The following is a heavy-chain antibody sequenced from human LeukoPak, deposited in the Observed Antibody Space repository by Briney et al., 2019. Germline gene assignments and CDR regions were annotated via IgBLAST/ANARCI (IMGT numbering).Heavy chain of an antibody. J-gene: IGHJ3*02. D-gene: IGHD1-26*01. V-gene: IGHV1-69*13. CDR3: ARVGLGVWVFDI. CDR2: IIPISGTP. CDR1: GDTFNKYA. Sequence: ASVKVSCKASGDTFNKYAFGWVREAPGHGLEWMGSIIPISGTPNYAQKFQGRVTITADASTNTVYMELSSLKYEDTALYYCARVGLGVWVFDIWGQGTTVTVS.